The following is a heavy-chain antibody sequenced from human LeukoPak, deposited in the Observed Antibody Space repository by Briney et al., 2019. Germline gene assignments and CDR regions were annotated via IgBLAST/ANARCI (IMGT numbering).Heavy chain of an antibody. V-gene: IGHV3-48*01. J-gene: IGHJ4*02. D-gene: IGHD2/OR15-2a*01. Sequence: GGSLRLSCAASGFTFSSYSMNWVRQAPGKGLEWVSYISSSSSTIYYADSVKGRFTISRDNAKNSLYLQMNSLRAEDTAVYYCARDLSRPRRYFDYWGQGTLVTVSS. CDR3: ARDLSRPRRYFDY. CDR2: ISSSSSTI. CDR1: GFTFSSYS.